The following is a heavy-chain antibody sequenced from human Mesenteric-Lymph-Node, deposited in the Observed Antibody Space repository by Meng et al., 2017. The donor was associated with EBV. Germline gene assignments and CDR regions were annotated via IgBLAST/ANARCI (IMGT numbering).Heavy chain of an antibody. J-gene: IGHJ4*02. CDR1: GYTFTAYG. Sequence: QVQLVQSGTEVKKPGASVKVSFKASGYTFTAYGISWVRQAPGQGLEWMGWISGNNDNTKYAQNLQGRVTMTTDTSTSTAYMELWSLRSDDTAVYYCVREASVGASTRFDDWGQGTLVTVSS. CDR2: ISGNNDNT. CDR3: VREASVGASTRFDD. D-gene: IGHD1-26*01. V-gene: IGHV1-18*01.